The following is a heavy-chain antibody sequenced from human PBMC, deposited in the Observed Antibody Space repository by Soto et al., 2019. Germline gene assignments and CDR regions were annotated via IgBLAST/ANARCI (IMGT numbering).Heavy chain of an antibody. CDR3: ARLLTPYDVPGPNWRGP. CDR1: GFLFSTST. Sequence: GGSLRLSCEASGFLFSTSTLNWVRRAPGKGLEWVADISSRGTDIYYADSVKGRFTISRDNSKNTLYLLLDRVKSDDTALYYCARLLTPYDVPGPNWRGPWGQGTQVTVSS. V-gene: IGHV3-30*14. J-gene: IGHJ5*02. D-gene: IGHD5-12*01. CDR2: ISSRGTDI.